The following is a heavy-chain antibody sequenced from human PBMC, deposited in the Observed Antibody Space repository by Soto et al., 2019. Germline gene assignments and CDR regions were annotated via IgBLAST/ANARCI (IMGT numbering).Heavy chain of an antibody. CDR2: VYYTGST. Sequence: SETLSLTCSVSGDSMSGYYWTWFRQPPGKGLEWVGYVYYTGSTKYNPSLKSRVTVSVDTSKKHFSLILSSVTAADTAVYYCARITKSPNSGYFDYWGQGALVTVSS. D-gene: IGHD7-27*01. CDR1: GDSMSGYY. J-gene: IGHJ4*02. CDR3: ARITKSPNSGYFDY. V-gene: IGHV4-59*01.